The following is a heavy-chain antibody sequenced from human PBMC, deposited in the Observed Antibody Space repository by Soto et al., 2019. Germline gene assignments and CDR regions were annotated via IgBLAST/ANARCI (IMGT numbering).Heavy chain of an antibody. CDR3: SKGLNYDILTGYYIN. Sequence: GGSLRLSCAASGFTFSSYAMSWVRQAPGKGLEWVSAISGSGGSTYYADSVKGRFTISRDNSKNTLYLQMNSLRAEDTAVYYCSKGLNYDILTGYYINWGQGTLVTVSS. CDR1: GFTFSSYA. D-gene: IGHD3-9*01. J-gene: IGHJ4*02. V-gene: IGHV3-23*01. CDR2: ISGSGGST.